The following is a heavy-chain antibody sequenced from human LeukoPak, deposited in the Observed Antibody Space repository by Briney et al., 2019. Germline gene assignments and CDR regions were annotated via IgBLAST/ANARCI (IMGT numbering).Heavy chain of an antibody. CDR3: ARDCSSTSCLNWFDP. V-gene: IGHV3-21*01. J-gene: IGHJ5*02. CDR2: ISSSSSYI. Sequence: PGGSLRLSCAASGFTFSSYSMNWVRQAPGKGLEWVSSISSSSSYIYYADSVKGRFTVSRDNAKNSLYLQMNSLRAEDTAVYYCARDCSSTSCLNWFDPWGQGTLVTVFS. CDR1: GFTFSSYS. D-gene: IGHD2-2*01.